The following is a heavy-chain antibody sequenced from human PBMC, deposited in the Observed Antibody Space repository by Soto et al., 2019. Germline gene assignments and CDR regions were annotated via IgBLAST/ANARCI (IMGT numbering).Heavy chain of an antibody. J-gene: IGHJ6*02. CDR1: GGSISSSSYY. D-gene: IGHD2-2*03. CDR2: IYYSGRT. Sequence: SETLSLTCTVSGGSISSSSYYCVCIRQPPGKTHKWIGSIYYSGRTYYNPSLKCRVSISVDTSNNQFSLKLSSVTAADTAFYYCARLNGYCISTNCHGYYGMDVWGQGTTVT. V-gene: IGHV4-39*01. CDR3: ARLNGYCISTNCHGYYGMDV.